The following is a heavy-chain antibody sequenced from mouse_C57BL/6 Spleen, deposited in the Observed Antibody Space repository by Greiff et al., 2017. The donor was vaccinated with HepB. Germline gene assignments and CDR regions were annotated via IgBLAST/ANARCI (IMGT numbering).Heavy chain of an antibody. Sequence: EVNVVESGGGLVKPGGSLKLSCAASGFTFSSYAMSGVRQTPEKRLEWVATISDGGSYTYYPDNVKGRFTISRDNAKNNLYLQMSHLKSEDTAMYYCARDGYYGEAFAYWGQGTLVTVSA. CDR2: ISDGGSYT. CDR1: GFTFSSYA. D-gene: IGHD2-3*01. CDR3: ARDGYYGEAFAY. V-gene: IGHV5-4*03. J-gene: IGHJ3*01.